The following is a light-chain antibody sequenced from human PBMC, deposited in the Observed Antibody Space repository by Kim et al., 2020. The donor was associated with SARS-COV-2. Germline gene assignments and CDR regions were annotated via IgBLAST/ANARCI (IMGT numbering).Light chain of an antibody. Sequence: PGKRVTLSCRPSQSVSSSYLTWYQQRPGQAPGLLIYGASSRATGIPARFSCSGSGTDFTLTISSLQPEDFAVYYCQQDYNLLTFGGGTKVDIK. V-gene: IGKV3D-7*01. CDR3: QQDYNLLT. CDR1: QSVSSSY. CDR2: GAS. J-gene: IGKJ4*01.